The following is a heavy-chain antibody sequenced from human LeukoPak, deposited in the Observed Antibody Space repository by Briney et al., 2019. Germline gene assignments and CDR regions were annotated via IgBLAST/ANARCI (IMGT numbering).Heavy chain of an antibody. V-gene: IGHV1-69*04. J-gene: IGHJ4*02. CDR2: IIPTLGIA. Sequence: SVKVSCKASGGTFSSYAIRWVRQAPGQGLEWMGRIIPTLGIANYAQKFQGRVTITADKSTSTAYMELSSLRSEDTAVYYCASAYYYDSSGSFDCWGQGTLVTVSS. D-gene: IGHD3-22*01. CDR3: ASAYYYDSSGSFDC. CDR1: GGTFSSYA.